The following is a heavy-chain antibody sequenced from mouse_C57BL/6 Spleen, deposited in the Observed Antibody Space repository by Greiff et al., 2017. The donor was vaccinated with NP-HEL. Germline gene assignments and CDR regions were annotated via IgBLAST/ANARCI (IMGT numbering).Heavy chain of an antibody. V-gene: IGHV1-53*01. CDR2: INPSNGGT. CDR1: GYTFTSYW. CDR3: ARSTGTRYWYFDV. Sequence: LVESGASVKLSCKASGYTFTSYWMHWVKQRPGQGLEWIGNINPSNGGTNYNEKFKSKATLTVDKSSSTAYMQLSSLTSEDSAVYYCARSTGTRYWYFDVWGTGTTVTVSS. D-gene: IGHD4-1*01. J-gene: IGHJ1*03.